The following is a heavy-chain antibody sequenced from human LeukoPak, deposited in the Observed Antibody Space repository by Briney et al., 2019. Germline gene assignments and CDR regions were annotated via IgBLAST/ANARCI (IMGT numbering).Heavy chain of an antibody. CDR2: INWNGGST. V-gene: IGHV3-20*04. CDR1: GFTFDDYG. D-gene: IGHD3-16*02. J-gene: IGHJ4*02. Sequence: GGSLRLSCAASGFTFDDYGMSWVRQAPGKGLEWVSGINWNGGSTGYADSVKGQFTISRDNAKNSLYLQMNSLRAEDTAVYYCARGGWGSYRFEDYWGQGTLVTVSS. CDR3: ARGGWGSYRFEDY.